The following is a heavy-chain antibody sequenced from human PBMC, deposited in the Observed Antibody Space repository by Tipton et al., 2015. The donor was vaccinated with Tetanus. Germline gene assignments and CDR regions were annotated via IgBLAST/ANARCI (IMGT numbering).Heavy chain of an antibody. Sequence: TLSLTCTVSGGSISTYHWNWIRQSPGKGLEWIGYIDYFGSTKYNPSLKSRVAMSVDTSKNQLSLRLNSVTSADTAGYYCARTSGYMYSDCWGQGPLVTVSS. CDR1: GGSISTYH. J-gene: IGHJ4*02. CDR2: IDYFGST. CDR3: ARTSGYMYSDC. V-gene: IGHV4-59*01. D-gene: IGHD3-3*01.